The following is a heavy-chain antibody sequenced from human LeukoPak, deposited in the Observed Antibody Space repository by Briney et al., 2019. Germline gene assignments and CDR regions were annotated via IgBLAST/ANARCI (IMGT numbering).Heavy chain of an antibody. V-gene: IGHV3-48*04. CDR3: ASSSGWYRD. CDR2: ISSSGSTI. J-gene: IGHJ4*02. CDR1: GFTFSSYS. D-gene: IGHD6-19*01. Sequence: GGSLRLSCAASGFTFSSYSMNWVRQAPGKGLEWVSYISSSGSTIYYADSVKGRFTISRDNAKNSLYLQMNSLRAEDTAVYYCASSSGWYRDWGQGTLVTVSS.